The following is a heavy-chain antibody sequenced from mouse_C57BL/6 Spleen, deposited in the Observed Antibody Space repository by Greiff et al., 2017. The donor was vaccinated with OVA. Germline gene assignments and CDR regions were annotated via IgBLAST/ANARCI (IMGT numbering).Heavy chain of an antibody. D-gene: IGHD1-1*01. CDR2: ISYDGSN. Sequence: EVKLVESGPGLVKPSQSLSLTCSVTGYSITSGYYWNWIRQFPGNKLEWMGYISYDGSNNYNPSLKNRISITRDTSKNQFFLKLNSVTTEDTATYYCARDYGSSYEYYAMDYWGQGTSVTVSS. CDR3: ARDYGSSYEYYAMDY. V-gene: IGHV3-6*01. CDR1: GYSITSGYY. J-gene: IGHJ4*01.